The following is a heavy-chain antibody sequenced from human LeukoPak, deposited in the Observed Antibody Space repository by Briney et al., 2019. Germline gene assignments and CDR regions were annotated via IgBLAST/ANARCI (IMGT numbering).Heavy chain of an antibody. CDR3: ARDGPAQMVEFDY. CDR1: GYTFSGTGWY. J-gene: IGHJ4*02. V-gene: IGHV1-2*02. D-gene: IGHD3-10*01. Sequence: ASVKVSCKASGYTFSGTGWYLYWLRQAPGQGLECMGWIYPNNGATAYAQKFQGRVAMTRDTSISTAYMELRRLRPDDTAVYYCARDGPAQMVEFDYWGQGTLVTVSP. CDR2: IYPNNGAT.